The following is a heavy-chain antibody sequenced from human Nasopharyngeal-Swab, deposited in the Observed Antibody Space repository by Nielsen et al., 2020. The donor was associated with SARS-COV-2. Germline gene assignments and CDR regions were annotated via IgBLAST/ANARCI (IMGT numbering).Heavy chain of an antibody. J-gene: IGHJ4*02. CDR1: GFTFSSYG. D-gene: IGHD3-22*01. CDR3: AKPQYDSSGYYYEGYFDY. Sequence: GGSLRLSCAASGFTFSSYGMHWVRQAPDKGLEWVAVISYDGSNKYYADSVKGRFTISRDNSKNTLYLQMNSLRAEDTAVYYCAKPQYDSSGYYYEGYFDYWGQGTLVTVSS. V-gene: IGHV3-30*18. CDR2: ISYDGSNK.